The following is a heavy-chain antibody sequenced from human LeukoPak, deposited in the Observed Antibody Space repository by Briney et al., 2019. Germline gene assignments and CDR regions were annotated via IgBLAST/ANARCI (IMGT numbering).Heavy chain of an antibody. V-gene: IGHV6-1*01. Sequence: SQTLSLTCAISGATVTSKSAAWNWIRQSPSRGLEWLGMTYYRSKWSNDYAVSVKSRITVTPDGSKNQCSLRLKSVPPDDTAVYYWARIVGGDIDSWGQGTLATVSS. CDR3: ARIVGGDIDS. CDR1: GATVTSKSAA. J-gene: IGHJ4*02. D-gene: IGHD5-12*01. CDR2: TYYRSKWSN.